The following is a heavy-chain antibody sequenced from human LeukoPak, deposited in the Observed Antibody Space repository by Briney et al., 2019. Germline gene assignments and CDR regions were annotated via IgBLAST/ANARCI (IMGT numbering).Heavy chain of an antibody. CDR1: GFTFDDYG. CDR2: INWNGGST. J-gene: IGHJ5*02. V-gene: IGHV3-20*04. Sequence: PGGSLRLSCAASGFTFDDYGMSWVRQAPGKGLEWVSGINWNGGSTGYADSVKGRFTISRDNAKNSLYLQMNSLRAEDTALYYCAREHSSSWASDAHYPYWFDRWGQGTLVTVSS. D-gene: IGHD6-13*01. CDR3: AREHSSSWASDAHYPYWFDR.